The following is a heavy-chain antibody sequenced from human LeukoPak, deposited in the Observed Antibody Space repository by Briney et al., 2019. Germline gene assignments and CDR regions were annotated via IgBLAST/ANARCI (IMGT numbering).Heavy chain of an antibody. V-gene: IGHV3-48*03. CDR1: GFSFSIFA. D-gene: IGHD5-24*01. Sequence: PGGSLRLSCEASGFSFSIFAMNWVRQAPGKGLEWVLYISSSGSTIYYADSVKGRFTISRDNAKNSLYLQMNSLRAEDTAVYYCARGRDGYKNWGQGTLVTVSS. CDR3: ARGRDGYKN. J-gene: IGHJ4*02. CDR2: ISSSGSTI.